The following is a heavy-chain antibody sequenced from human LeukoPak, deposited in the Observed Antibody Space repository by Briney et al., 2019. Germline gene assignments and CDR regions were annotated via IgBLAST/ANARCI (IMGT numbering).Heavy chain of an antibody. Sequence: SETLSLTCTVSGGSISSYYWSWMRQPPGKGLEWIGYIYYSGSTNYNPSLKSRVTISVDTSKNQFSLKLSSVTAADTAVYYCARGPMDSRLRAPRPNYFDYWGQGTLVTVSS. J-gene: IGHJ4*02. D-gene: IGHD2-2*03. CDR1: GGSISSYY. V-gene: IGHV4-59*08. CDR3: ARGPMDSRLRAPRPNYFDY. CDR2: IYYSGST.